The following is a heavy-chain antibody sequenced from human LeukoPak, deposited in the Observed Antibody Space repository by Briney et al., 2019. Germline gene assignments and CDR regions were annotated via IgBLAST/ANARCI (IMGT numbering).Heavy chain of an antibody. CDR1: GGSISSYY. CDR2: IYYSGST. V-gene: IGHV4-59*08. D-gene: IGHD6-13*01. Sequence: PSETLSLTCTVSGGSISSYYWSWIRQPPGKGLEWIGYIYYSGSTNYNPSLKSRVTISADTSKNQFSLKLSSVTAADTAVYYCSYSSSWSFFDYWGQGTLVTVSS. CDR3: SYSSSWSFFDY. J-gene: IGHJ4*02.